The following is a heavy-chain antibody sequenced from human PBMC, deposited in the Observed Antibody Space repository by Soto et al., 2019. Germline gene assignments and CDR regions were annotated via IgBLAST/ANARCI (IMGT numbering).Heavy chain of an antibody. V-gene: IGHV3-23*01. J-gene: IGHJ4*02. CDR1: GFTFSSYA. CDR2: LITGDGST. D-gene: IGHD2-2*01. CDR3: AGPAATDY. Sequence: EVQLLESGGGLVQPGGSLRLSCAASGFTFSSYAMNWVRQAPGKGLEWVSALITGDGSTYYADSVKGRFTISRDKSKNTLYLQMNSLRAEDTAVYYCAGPAATDYWGQGTLVTVSS.